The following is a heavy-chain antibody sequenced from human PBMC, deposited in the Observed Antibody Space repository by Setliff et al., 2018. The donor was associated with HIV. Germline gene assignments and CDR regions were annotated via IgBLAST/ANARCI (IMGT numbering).Heavy chain of an antibody. CDR3: ARQGLVLVPASIDWRLPPSPIDY. J-gene: IGHJ4*02. CDR1: GGSTSSNNYY. CDR2: IYYSGST. V-gene: IGHV4-39*01. D-gene: IGHD2-2*01. Sequence: ETLSLTCTVSGGSTSSNNYYWGWIRQPPGKGLEWIASIYYSGSTYYNPSLKSRITISVDTSKNQFSLRLSSVTAADTAVYYCARQGLVLVPASIDWRLPPSPIDYWGQGALVTVSS.